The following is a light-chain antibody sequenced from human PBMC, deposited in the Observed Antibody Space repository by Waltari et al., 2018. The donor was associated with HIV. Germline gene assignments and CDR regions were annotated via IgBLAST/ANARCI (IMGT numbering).Light chain of an antibody. CDR2: GNS. V-gene: IGLV1-44*01. J-gene: IGLJ1*01. Sequence: QSALTQAASVSGTVGQKVTLSCTGNKHNIGSYAVGWYKQISHGAPKTVMFGNSLPSGIPDRFSGSKSGTTASLTISGLQPEDEADYYCSTWDFSLSTHVFGTGTKVTVL. CDR1: KHNIGSYA. CDR3: STWDFSLSTHV.